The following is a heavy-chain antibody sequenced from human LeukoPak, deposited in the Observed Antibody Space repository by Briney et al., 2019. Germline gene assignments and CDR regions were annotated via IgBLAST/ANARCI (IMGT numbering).Heavy chain of an antibody. Sequence: SETLFLTCTVSGGSISSSSYYWGWIRQPPGKGLEWIGSIYYSGSTYYNPSLKSRVTISVDTSKSQFSLKLSSVTAADTAVYYCARGGDTAMVSIDYWGQGTLVTVSS. V-gene: IGHV4-39*07. CDR2: IYYSGST. D-gene: IGHD5-18*01. J-gene: IGHJ4*02. CDR1: GGSISSSSYY. CDR3: ARGGDTAMVSIDY.